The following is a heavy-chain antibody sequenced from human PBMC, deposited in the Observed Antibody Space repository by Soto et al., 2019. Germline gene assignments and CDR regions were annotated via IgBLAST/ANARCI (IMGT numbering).Heavy chain of an antibody. Sequence: QITLKESGPTLVKPTQTYTLDCTFSVFSLSTSGMGVGWNRQPPGKALGWLALIYWDDDKRYSPSLKSRLTITKDTSKNQVVLTMTNMDPVDTATYYCAHYSSTSSFDYWGQGTLVTVSS. J-gene: IGHJ4*02. CDR1: VFSLSTSGMG. CDR3: AHYSSTSSFDY. D-gene: IGHD6-13*01. V-gene: IGHV2-5*02. CDR2: IYWDDDK.